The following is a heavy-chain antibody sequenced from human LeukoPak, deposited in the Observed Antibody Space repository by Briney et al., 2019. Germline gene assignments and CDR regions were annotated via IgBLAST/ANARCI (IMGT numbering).Heavy chain of an antibody. CDR1: GYTFTSYA. V-gene: IGHV1-3*01. CDR3: ARGIVATTGLALGRQSARSYGLDV. J-gene: IGHJ6*02. CDR2: INADNGNT. Sequence: GASEKVSCKASGYTFTSYAIHWVRQAPGQRLEWMGWINADNGNTKYSQKFQGRVTITRDTSASTAYVELSSLTSEDTAVYYCARGIVATTGLALGRQSARSYGLDVWGRGTTVTVSS. D-gene: IGHD5-12*01.